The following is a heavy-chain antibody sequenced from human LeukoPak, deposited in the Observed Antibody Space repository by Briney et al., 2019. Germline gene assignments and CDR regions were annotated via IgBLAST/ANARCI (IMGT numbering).Heavy chain of an antibody. CDR2: ISSSGSTI. Sequence: GGSLRLSCAASGFIFSSYEMNWVRQAPGKGLEWVSYISSSGSTIYYADSVKGRFTISRDNAKNSLYLQMNSLRAEDTAVYYCVQESSSLLRSYFDYWGQGTLVTVSS. V-gene: IGHV3-48*03. D-gene: IGHD2-15*01. J-gene: IGHJ4*02. CDR3: VQESSSLLRSYFDY. CDR1: GFIFSSYE.